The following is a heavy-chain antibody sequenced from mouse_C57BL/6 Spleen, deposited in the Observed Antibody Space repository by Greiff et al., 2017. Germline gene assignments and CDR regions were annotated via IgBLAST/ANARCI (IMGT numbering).Heavy chain of an antibody. Sequence: EVKVVESGGGLVQPGGSLSLSCAASGFTFTDYYMSWVRQPPGKALEWLGIIRNKANGYTTEYSASVKGRFTISRDNSQSILYLQMNALGAEDSATYYCARYRAVVTPYAMDYWGQGTSLTVSS. D-gene: IGHD1-1*01. CDR1: GFTFTDYY. J-gene: IGHJ4*01. V-gene: IGHV7-3*01. CDR3: ARYRAVVTPYAMDY. CDR2: IRNKANGYTT.